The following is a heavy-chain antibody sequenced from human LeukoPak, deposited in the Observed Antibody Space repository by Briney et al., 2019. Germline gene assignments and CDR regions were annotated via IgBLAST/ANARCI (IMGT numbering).Heavy chain of an antibody. CDR2: ISWNSGSI. CDR1: GFTFDDYA. J-gene: IGHJ4*02. Sequence: GGSLRLSRAASGFTFDDYAMHWVRQAPGKGLEWVSGISWNSGSIGYADSVKGRFTISRDNAKNSLYLQMNSLRAEDTALYYCAKGVYRGSYYPFDYWGQGTLVTVSS. V-gene: IGHV3-9*01. CDR3: AKGVYRGSYYPFDY. D-gene: IGHD1-26*01.